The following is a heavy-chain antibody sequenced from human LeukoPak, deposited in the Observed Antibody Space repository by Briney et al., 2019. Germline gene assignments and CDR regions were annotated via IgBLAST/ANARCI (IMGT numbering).Heavy chain of an antibody. V-gene: IGHV3-30-3*01. CDR1: GFTFSSYA. CDR2: ISYDGSNK. CDR3: ARGIVVVTAIINY. J-gene: IGHJ4*02. Sequence: PGRSLRLSCAASGFTFSSYAMHWVRQAPGKGLEWVAVISYDGSNKYYADSVKGRFTISRDNSKNTLYLQMNSLRAEDTAVYYCARGIVVVTAIINYWGQGTLVTVSS. D-gene: IGHD2-21*02.